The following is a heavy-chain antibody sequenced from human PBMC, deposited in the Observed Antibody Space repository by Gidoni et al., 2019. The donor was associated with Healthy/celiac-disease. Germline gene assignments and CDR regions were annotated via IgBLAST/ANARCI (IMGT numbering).Heavy chain of an antibody. V-gene: IGHV1-69*04. D-gene: IGHD3-22*01. CDR1: GGTFSSYA. Sequence: EVKKPGSSVKVSCKASGGTFSSYAISWVRQAPGQGLEWMGRIIPILGIANYAQKFQGRVTITADKSTSTAYMELSSLRSEDTAVYYCARDLHYDSGIWAVYYYYGMDVWGQGTTVTVSS. J-gene: IGHJ6*02. CDR2: IIPILGIA. CDR3: ARDLHYDSGIWAVYYYYGMDV.